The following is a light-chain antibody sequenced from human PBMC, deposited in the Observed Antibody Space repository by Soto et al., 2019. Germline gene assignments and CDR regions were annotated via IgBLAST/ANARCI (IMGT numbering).Light chain of an antibody. Sequence: EIGLSSSQAPRPCPPGETAPPSCRASQGFTSRTLACYQQKPGQAPRLFIYGASSRATGIPDRFSGSGSGTDFTLTISRLEPEDFAVYYCQQYGSSPRTFGQGTKVEIK. CDR2: GAS. J-gene: IGKJ1*01. CDR3: QQYGSSPRT. CDR1: QGFTSRT. V-gene: IGKV3-20*01.